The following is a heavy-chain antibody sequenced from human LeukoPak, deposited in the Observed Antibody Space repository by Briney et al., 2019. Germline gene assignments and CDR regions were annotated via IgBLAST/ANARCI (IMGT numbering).Heavy chain of an antibody. Sequence: GGSLRLSCAASGFTFSSYAMSWVRQAPGKGLEWVSAISGSGGSTYYADSVKGRFTISRDNSKNTLYLQMNSLRAEDTAVYYCAKVYSSGWYVGWFDPWGQGALVTVSS. CDR2: ISGSGGST. D-gene: IGHD6-19*01. J-gene: IGHJ5*02. CDR3: AKVYSSGWYVGWFDP. CDR1: GFTFSSYA. V-gene: IGHV3-23*01.